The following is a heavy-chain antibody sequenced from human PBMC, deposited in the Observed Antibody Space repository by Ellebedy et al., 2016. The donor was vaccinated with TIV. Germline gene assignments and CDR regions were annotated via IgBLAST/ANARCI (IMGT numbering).Heavy chain of an antibody. V-gene: IGHV1-18*01. D-gene: IGHD3-9*01. CDR1: GYTFDSYG. CDR2: ISTYNGNT. Sequence: AASVKVSCKASGYTFDSYGINWVRQAPGQGLEWMGWISTYNGNTNYPQKFQGRVTMTIDRSTRTVYMELRSLRSDDTAVYYCARGDYDVLTGPPAFDNWGQGTLVTVSS. CDR3: ARGDYDVLTGPPAFDN. J-gene: IGHJ4*02.